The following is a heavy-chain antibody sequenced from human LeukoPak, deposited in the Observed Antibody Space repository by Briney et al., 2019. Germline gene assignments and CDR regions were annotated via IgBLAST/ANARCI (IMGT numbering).Heavy chain of an antibody. Sequence: GASVKVSCKASGYTFTGXYXXXXXXXXGXXXXXXXXXXXXXGGTNYAQKFQGRVTMTRDTSISTAYMELRSLRSDDTAVYYCARDPNLGDFWSGHNWFDPWGQGTLVTVSS. CDR1: GYTFTGXY. V-gene: IGHV1-2*02. CDR2: XXXXXGGT. D-gene: IGHD3-3*01. CDR3: ARDPNLGDFWSGHNWFDP. J-gene: IGHJ5*02.